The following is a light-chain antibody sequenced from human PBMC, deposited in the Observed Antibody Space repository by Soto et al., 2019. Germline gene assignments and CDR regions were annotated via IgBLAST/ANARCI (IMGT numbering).Light chain of an antibody. CDR3: QQYGSSTYT. J-gene: IGKJ2*01. CDR2: GAS. Sequence: EIVLTQSPGSLSLSPRERATLSCRASQSVSSNHLAWYQQKPGQAPRLLIYGASRRATGIPDRFSGSGSGTEFTLTISRLEPEDFAVYYRQQYGSSTYTFGQGTKVEIK. CDR1: QSVSSNH. V-gene: IGKV3-20*01.